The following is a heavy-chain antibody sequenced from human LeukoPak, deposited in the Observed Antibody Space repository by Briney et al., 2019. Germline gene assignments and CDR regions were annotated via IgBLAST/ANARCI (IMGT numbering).Heavy chain of an antibody. Sequence: GRSLRLSCAASGFTFSSYWMHWVRQAPGKGLVWVSRINSDGSSTSYADSVKGRFTTSRDNAKNTLYLQMNSLRAEDTAVYYCAKDFTGDYGDYCPYWGQGTLVTVSS. CDR2: INSDGSST. V-gene: IGHV3-74*01. J-gene: IGHJ4*02. CDR1: GFTFSSYW. D-gene: IGHD4-17*01. CDR3: AKDFTGDYGDYCPY.